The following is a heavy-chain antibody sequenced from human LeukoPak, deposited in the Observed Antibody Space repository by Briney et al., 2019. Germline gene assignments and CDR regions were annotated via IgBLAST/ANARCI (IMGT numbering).Heavy chain of an antibody. Sequence: SEILSLTCSVSGASISSTRYYWGWIRQPPGKGLEWIGTIFYSGTTYYNPSLKSRITISVDTSKNQFSLKLSSVTAADTAVYYCTSLRSSWYISDYWGQGTLVTVSS. J-gene: IGHJ4*02. CDR1: GASISSTRYY. CDR3: TSLRSSWYISDY. D-gene: IGHD6-13*01. CDR2: IFYSGTT. V-gene: IGHV4-39*01.